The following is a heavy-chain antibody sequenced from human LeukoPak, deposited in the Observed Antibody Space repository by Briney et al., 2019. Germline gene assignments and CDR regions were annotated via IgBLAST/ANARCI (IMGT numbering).Heavy chain of an antibody. D-gene: IGHD6-19*01. CDR1: GFTFSSYS. J-gene: IGHJ4*02. CDR3: AGGYSSGWSNY. Sequence: GGSLRLSCAASGFTFSSYSMNWVRQAPGKGLEWVSSISSSSYIYYADSVKGRFTISRDNAKNSLYLQMNSLRAEDTAVYYCAGGYSSGWSNYWGQGTLVTVSS. V-gene: IGHV3-21*01. CDR2: ISSSSYI.